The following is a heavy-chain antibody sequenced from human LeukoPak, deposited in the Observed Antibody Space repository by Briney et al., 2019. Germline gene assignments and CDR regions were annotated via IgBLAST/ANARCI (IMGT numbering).Heavy chain of an antibody. V-gene: IGHV1-69*13. CDR3: ARDQGYDSFPRAYRPYYYYGMDV. CDR1: GGTFSSYA. D-gene: IGHD3-22*01. Sequence: SVKVFCKASGGTFSSYAISWVRQAPGQGLEWMGGIIPIFGTANYAQKFQGRVTITADESTSTAYMELSSLRSEDTAVYYCARDQGYDSFPRAYRPYYYYGMDVWGQGTTVTVSS. CDR2: IIPIFGTA. J-gene: IGHJ6*02.